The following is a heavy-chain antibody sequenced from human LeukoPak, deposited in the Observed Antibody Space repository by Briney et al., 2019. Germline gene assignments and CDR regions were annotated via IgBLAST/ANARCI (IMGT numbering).Heavy chain of an antibody. D-gene: IGHD3-9*01. CDR3: ARDRITIFGSTKYFDY. Sequence: GGSLRLSCAVSGFTFNTYAMNWVRQAPGKGLEWVSSINSDTHYIYYADSVKGRFTISRDNTKNSLYLQMNSLRAEDTAVYYCARDRITIFGSTKYFDYWGQGTLVTVSS. V-gene: IGHV3-21*01. CDR1: GFTFNTYA. J-gene: IGHJ4*02. CDR2: INSDTHYI.